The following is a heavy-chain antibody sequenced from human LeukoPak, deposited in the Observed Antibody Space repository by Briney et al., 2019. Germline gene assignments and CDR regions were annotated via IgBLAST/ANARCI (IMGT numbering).Heavy chain of an antibody. J-gene: IGHJ5*02. CDR3: AKAGGEWFGEFS. CDR1: GFTFSSYW. CDR2: INRDGSST. V-gene: IGHV3-74*01. D-gene: IGHD3-10*01. Sequence: GGSLRLSCAASGFTFSSYWMHWVRQTPGKGLVWVSRINRDGSSTTYADSVKGRFTVSRDNAKNTLHLQMNSLKVEDTAVYYCAKAGGEWFGEFSWGPGTLVTVSS.